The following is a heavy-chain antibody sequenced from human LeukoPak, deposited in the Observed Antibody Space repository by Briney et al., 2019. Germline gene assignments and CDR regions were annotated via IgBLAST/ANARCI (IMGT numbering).Heavy chain of an antibody. Sequence: GESLRISCKGSGYSFSSYWINWVRQMPGKGLEWMGRIDPNDSNNNYSPSFQGHVTISADKSISTAYLQWNSLNASDTAMYYCARRGGVAGTDYWGQGTLVTASS. CDR1: GYSFSSYW. CDR2: IDPNDSNN. V-gene: IGHV5-10-1*01. CDR3: ARRGGVAGTDY. D-gene: IGHD6-19*01. J-gene: IGHJ4*02.